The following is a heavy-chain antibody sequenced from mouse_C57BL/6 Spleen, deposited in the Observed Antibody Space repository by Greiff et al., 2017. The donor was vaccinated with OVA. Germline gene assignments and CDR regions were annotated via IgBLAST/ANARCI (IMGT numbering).Heavy chain of an antibody. CDR2: IDPETGGT. CDR3: TRGGSNYVLFAY. V-gene: IGHV1-15*01. J-gene: IGHJ3*01. CDR1: GYTFTDYE. Sequence: QVQLQQSGAELVRPGASVTLSCKASGYTFTDYEMHWVKQTPVHGLEWIGAIDPETGGTAYNQKFKGKAILTADKSSSTAYMELRSLTSEDSAVYYCTRGGSNYVLFAYWGQGTLVTVSA. D-gene: IGHD2-5*01.